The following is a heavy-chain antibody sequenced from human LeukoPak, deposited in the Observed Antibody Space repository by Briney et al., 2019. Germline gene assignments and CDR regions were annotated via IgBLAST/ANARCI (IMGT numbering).Heavy chain of an antibody. V-gene: IGHV4-4*09. CDR3: ARQPPGGAKAFDI. CDR1: GGSISSYY. J-gene: IGHJ3*02. CDR2: IYTSGST. D-gene: IGHD3-16*01. Sequence: SETLSLTCAVSGGSISSYYWSWIRQPPGKGLEWIGYIYTSGSTNYNPSLKSRVTISVDTSKNQLSLKLSSVTAADTAVYYCARQPPGGAKAFDIWGQGTMVTVSS.